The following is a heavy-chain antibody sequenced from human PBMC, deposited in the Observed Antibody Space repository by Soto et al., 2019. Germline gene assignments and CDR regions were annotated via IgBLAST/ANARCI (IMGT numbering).Heavy chain of an antibody. CDR1: GGSFSGYS. Sequence: QVQLQQWRAGLLKPSETLSLTCAAYGGSFSGYSWSWHRQPPGKGLEWIGEINHSGSTNYNPSLKSRVTLSVDTSKNQFSLKLSSVTAADTAVYYCARGYDYGDYWDYLGQGTLVTVSS. V-gene: IGHV4-34*01. J-gene: IGHJ4*02. CDR2: INHSGST. CDR3: ARGYDYGDYWDY. D-gene: IGHD4-17*01.